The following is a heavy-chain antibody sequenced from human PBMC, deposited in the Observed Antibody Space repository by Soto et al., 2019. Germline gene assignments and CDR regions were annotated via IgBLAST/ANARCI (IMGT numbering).Heavy chain of an antibody. V-gene: IGHV5-51*01. CDR1: GYTFANYW. CDR3: SKFKYSTSVRYLQH. Sequence: GESLKISCESSGYTFANYWIGWVRQVPGKGLEWVAIIYPSDSRTIYSPSFQGQVTISXXXXXXTXYXQXXXLKAXDTAIYYCSKFKYSTSVRYLQHWGQVTPVTVSS. CDR2: IYPSDSRT. J-gene: IGHJ1*01. D-gene: IGHD6-6*01.